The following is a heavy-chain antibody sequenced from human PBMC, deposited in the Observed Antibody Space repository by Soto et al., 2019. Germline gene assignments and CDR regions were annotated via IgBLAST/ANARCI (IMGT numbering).Heavy chain of an antibody. V-gene: IGHV4-30-4*01. D-gene: IGHD3-9*01. CDR2: IYYSGST. CDR1: GGSISSGDYY. Sequence: QVQLQESGPGLVKPSQTLSLTCTVSGGSISSGDYYWSWIRQPPGKGLEWIGYIYYSGSTYYNPSLKSRVTISVDTSKNQFSLKLSSVTAADTAVYYCARLLRYFDWSLSYGMDVWGQGTTVTVSS. CDR3: ARLLRYFDWSLSYGMDV. J-gene: IGHJ6*02.